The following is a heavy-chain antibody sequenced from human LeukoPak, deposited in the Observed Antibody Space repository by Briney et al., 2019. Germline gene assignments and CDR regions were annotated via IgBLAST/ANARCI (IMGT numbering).Heavy chain of an antibody. CDR3: ANEWELGSFDY. V-gene: IGHV3-30*18. CDR2: ISYDGSNK. Sequence: PGGSLRLSCAASGFTFSDYYMSWIRQAPGKGLEWVAVISYDGSNKYYADSVKGRFTISRDNSKNTLYLQMNSLRAEDTAVYYCANEWELGSFDYWGQGTLVTVSS. J-gene: IGHJ4*02. D-gene: IGHD1-26*01. CDR1: GFTFSDYY.